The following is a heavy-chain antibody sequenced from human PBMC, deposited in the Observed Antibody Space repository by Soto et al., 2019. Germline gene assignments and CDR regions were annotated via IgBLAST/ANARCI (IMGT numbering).Heavy chain of an antibody. CDR3: ATSWFDFLYLFDY. V-gene: IGHV3-23*01. CDR1: GFIFKHYA. CDR2: VSGSGDKT. D-gene: IGHD3-10*01. J-gene: IGHJ4*02. Sequence: EVQLLDSGGGLVQPGGSLRLSCAASGFIFKHYAMNWIRQAPGKGLEWVSSVSGSGDKTYYADSVKGRFTISRDNSKNTLYLDISSLRAGDSAIYCCATSWFDFLYLFDYLVQGALVLVSS.